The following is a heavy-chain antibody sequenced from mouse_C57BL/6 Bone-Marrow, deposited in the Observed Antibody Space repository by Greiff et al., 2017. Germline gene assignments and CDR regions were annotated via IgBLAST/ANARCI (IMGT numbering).Heavy chain of an antibody. CDR3: VVYYDYGYAMDY. CDR1: GFSFNTYA. Sequence: EVQLVESGGGLVQPKGSLKLSCAASGFSFNTYAMNWVRQAPGKGLEWVARIRSKSNNYATYYADSVKDRFTISRDDSESMLYLQMNNLKTEDTAMYYCVVYYDYGYAMDYWGQGTSVTVSS. D-gene: IGHD2-4*01. J-gene: IGHJ4*01. CDR2: IRSKSNNYAT. V-gene: IGHV10-1*01.